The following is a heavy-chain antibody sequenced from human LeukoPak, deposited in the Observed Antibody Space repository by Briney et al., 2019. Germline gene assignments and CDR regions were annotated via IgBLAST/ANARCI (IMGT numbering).Heavy chain of an antibody. Sequence: ASVKVSCKASGYTFTGYYMHWVRQALGQGLEWMGWINPNSGGTNYAQKFQGRVTMTRDTSISTAYMELSRLRSDDTAVYYCASIRVVPAATGTENFDYWGQGTLVTVSS. CDR2: INPNSGGT. J-gene: IGHJ4*02. V-gene: IGHV1-2*02. D-gene: IGHD2-2*01. CDR1: GYTFTGYY. CDR3: ASIRVVPAATGTENFDY.